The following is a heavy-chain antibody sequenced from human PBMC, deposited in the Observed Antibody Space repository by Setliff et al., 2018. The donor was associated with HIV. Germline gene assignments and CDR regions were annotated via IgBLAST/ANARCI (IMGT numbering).Heavy chain of an antibody. J-gene: IGHJ3*02. CDR2: IHYSGST. CDR3: ARGRGITMIVVVILDAFGI. CDR1: GGSISIGDYY. Sequence: SETLSLTCTASGGSISIGDYYWTWIRQHPGKGLEWIGYIHYSGSTFYNPSLKSRVTISVDTSKNQFSLKLSSVTAADTAVYYCARGRGITMIVVVILDAFGIWGQGTMVTVSS. D-gene: IGHD3-22*01. V-gene: IGHV4-30-4*08.